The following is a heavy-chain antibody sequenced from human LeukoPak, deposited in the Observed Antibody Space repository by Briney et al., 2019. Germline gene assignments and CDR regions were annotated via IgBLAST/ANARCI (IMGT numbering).Heavy chain of an antibody. CDR1: GGSISSSSYY. D-gene: IGHD5-24*01. Sequence: SETLSLTCTVSGGSISSSSYYWGWIRQPPGKGLEWIGSIYYSGSTYYNPSLKSRVTISVDTSKNQFSLKLSSVTAADTAVYYCARTTVEMATIPFDYWGQGTLVTVSS. V-gene: IGHV4-39*07. J-gene: IGHJ4*02. CDR2: IYYSGST. CDR3: ARTTVEMATIPFDY.